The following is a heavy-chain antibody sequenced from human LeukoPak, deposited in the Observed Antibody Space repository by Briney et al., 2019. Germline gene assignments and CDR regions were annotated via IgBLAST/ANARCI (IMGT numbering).Heavy chain of an antibody. D-gene: IGHD1-26*01. CDR3: ARDGKRELPGAFDI. CDR1: GFTFSSYS. CDR2: ISSSSSTI. Sequence: GGSLRLSCAASGFTFSSYSMNWVRQAPGKGLEWVSYISSSSSTIYYADSVKGRFTISRDNAKNSLYLQMNSLRAEDTAVYYCARDGKRELPGAFDIWGQGTMVTVSS. V-gene: IGHV3-48*01. J-gene: IGHJ3*02.